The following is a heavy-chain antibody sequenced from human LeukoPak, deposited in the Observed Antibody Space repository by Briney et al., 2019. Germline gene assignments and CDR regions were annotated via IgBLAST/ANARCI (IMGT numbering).Heavy chain of an antibody. D-gene: IGHD3-10*01. CDR3: AKLKGWYGEGYFDY. J-gene: IGHJ4*02. V-gene: IGHV3-30*02. CDR2: IRYDGSNK. CDR1: GFTFSSYG. Sequence: GGSLRLSCAASGFTFSSYGMHWVRQAPGKGLEWVAFIRYDGSNKYYADSVKGRFTISRDNSKNTLYLQMNSLRAEDTAVYYCAKLKGWYGEGYFDYWGQGTVVTVSS.